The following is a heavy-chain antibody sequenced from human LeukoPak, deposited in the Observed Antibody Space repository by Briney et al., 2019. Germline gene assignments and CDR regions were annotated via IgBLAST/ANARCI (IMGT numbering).Heavy chain of an antibody. J-gene: IGHJ3*02. CDR1: GGSISSYY. CDR3: ARYRAFDI. Sequence: SETLSLTCTVSGGSISSYYWSWIRQPPGKGLEWIGYIYNSGNTNYNPSLKSRVTISVDTSKNQFSLKLTSVTAADTAVYYCARYRAFDIWGRGTLVTVSS. V-gene: IGHV4-59*01. CDR2: IYNSGNT.